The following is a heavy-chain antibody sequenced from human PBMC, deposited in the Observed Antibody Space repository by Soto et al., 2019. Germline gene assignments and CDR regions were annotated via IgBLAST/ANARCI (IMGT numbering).Heavy chain of an antibody. Sequence: QVQLVQSGAEVKKPGSSVKVSCKASGGTFSSYTISWVRQAPGQGLEWMGRIIPILGIANYAQKFQGRVTITADKSTSTAYMERSSLRSEDTAVYYCARCSGVSCQDGMDVWGQGTTVTVSS. D-gene: IGHD2-15*01. J-gene: IGHJ6*02. V-gene: IGHV1-69*02. CDR3: ARCSGVSCQDGMDV. CDR2: IIPILGIA. CDR1: GGTFSSYT.